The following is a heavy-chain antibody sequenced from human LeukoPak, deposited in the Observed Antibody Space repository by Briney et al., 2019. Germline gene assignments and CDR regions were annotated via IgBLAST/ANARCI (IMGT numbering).Heavy chain of an antibody. D-gene: IGHD4-11*01. V-gene: IGHV4-4*07. CDR3: ARDRDYSNTFDY. Sequence: SETLSLTCTVSGGSISSYYWSWIRQPAGKGLEWIGRIYTSGSTNYNPSLKSRVTISVDTSKNQFSLKLSSVTAADTAVYYCARDRDYSNTFDYWGQGTLVTVSS. CDR1: GGSISSYY. J-gene: IGHJ4*02. CDR2: IYTSGST.